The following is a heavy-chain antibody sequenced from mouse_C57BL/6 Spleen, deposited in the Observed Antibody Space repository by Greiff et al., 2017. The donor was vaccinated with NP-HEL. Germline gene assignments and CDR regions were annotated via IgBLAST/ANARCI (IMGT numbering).Heavy chain of an antibody. CDR1: GFTFSNYW. CDR3: QDVYYYGSGGFAY. CDR2: IRLKSDNYAT. D-gene: IGHD1-1*01. V-gene: IGHV6-3*01. J-gene: IGHJ3*01. Sequence: DVKLVESGGGLVQPGGSMKLSCVASGFTFSNYWMNWVRQSPEKGLEWVAQIRLKSDNYATPYAESVKGRFTISRDESKSSVYLQMNNLRDEDTGIYYCQDVYYYGSGGFAYWGQGTLVTVSA.